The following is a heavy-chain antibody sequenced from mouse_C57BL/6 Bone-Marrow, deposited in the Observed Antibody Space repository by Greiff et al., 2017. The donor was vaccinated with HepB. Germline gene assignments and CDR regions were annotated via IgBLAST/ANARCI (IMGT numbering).Heavy chain of an antibody. J-gene: IGHJ4*01. V-gene: IGHV3-6*01. Sequence: DVKLQESGPGLVKPSQSLSLTCSVTGYSITSGYYWNWIRQFPGNKLEWMGYISYDGSNNYNPSLKNRISITRDTSKNQFFLKLNYVTTEDTATYYCARVRDWDAMDDWGKGTSVTVSS. CDR1: GYSITSGYY. D-gene: IGHD4-1*01. CDR2: ISYDGSN. CDR3: ARVRDWDAMDD.